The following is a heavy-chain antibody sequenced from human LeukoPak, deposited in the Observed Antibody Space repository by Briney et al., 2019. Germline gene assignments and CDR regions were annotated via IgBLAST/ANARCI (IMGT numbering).Heavy chain of an antibody. CDR1: GGSISCYY. D-gene: IGHD1-26*01. CDR2: IYYSGST. J-gene: IGHJ4*02. V-gene: IGHV4-59*01. Sequence: SETLSLTCTVSGGSISCYYWSWIRQPPGKGLEWIGYIYYSGSTNYNPSLTSRVTISVDTSKNQFSLKLSSVTAADTAVYYCARAYSGSYSFDYWGQGTLVTVSS. CDR3: ARAYSGSYSFDY.